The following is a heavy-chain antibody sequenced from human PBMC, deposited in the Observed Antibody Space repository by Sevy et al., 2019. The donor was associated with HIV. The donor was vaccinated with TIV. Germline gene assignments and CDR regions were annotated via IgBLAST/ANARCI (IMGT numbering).Heavy chain of an antibody. Sequence: GGCLRLSCTTSGFTFSAYAMHWVRQAPGKGLEWVAIIWSDGAYQYHGDSVKARFTISRDNSKNTLYLQMNSLRVEDTAVYYCARGGYYYDNAAYYAFDSWGQGTLVTVSS. CDR2: IWSDGAYQ. CDR3: ARGGYYYDNAAYYAFDS. CDR1: GFTFSAYA. D-gene: IGHD3-22*01. V-gene: IGHV3-33*01. J-gene: IGHJ4*02.